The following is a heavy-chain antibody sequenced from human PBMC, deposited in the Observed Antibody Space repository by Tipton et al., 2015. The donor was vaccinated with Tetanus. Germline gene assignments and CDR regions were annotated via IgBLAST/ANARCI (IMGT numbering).Heavy chain of an antibody. CDR2: LYSGGTA. CDR1: GFTVSSNY. Sequence: SLRLSCAVSGFTVSSNYMNWVRQAPGKGLEWVSVLYSGGTAYYADSVKGRFTISRDNSKNTLYLQMNSLRAEDTAVYYCARGTWLYTSTYHRHWLDPWGQGTLVTVSS. V-gene: IGHV3-53*01. D-gene: IGHD6-13*01. CDR3: ARGTWLYTSTYHRHWLDP. J-gene: IGHJ5*02.